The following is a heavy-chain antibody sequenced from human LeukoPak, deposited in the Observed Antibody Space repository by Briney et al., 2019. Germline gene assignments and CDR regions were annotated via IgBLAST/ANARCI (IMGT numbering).Heavy chain of an antibody. J-gene: IGHJ4*02. CDR2: ISGSGGST. V-gene: IGHV3-23*01. Sequence: QPGGSLRLSCAASGFTFSSYAMSWVRQAPGKGLEWVSAISGSGGSTYYADSVKGRFTISRDNSKNTLYLQMNSLRAEDTAVYYCAKDGRFLEWLPPYFDYWGQGTLVTVSS. D-gene: IGHD3-3*01. CDR3: AKDGRFLEWLPPYFDY. CDR1: GFTFSSYA.